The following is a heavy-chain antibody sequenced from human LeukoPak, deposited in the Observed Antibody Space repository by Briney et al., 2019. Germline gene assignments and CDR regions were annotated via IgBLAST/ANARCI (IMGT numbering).Heavy chain of an antibody. V-gene: IGHV4-34*01. J-gene: IGHJ4*02. CDR1: GGSLSGYY. D-gene: IGHD5-18*01. CDR3: ASGYSYGFDY. Sequence: PSETLSLTCAVSGGSLSGYYWTWIRQRPGKGLEWIGEINHSGSTNYNPSLKSRVTISVDTSKNQFSLKLSSVTAADTAVYYCASGYSYGFDYWGQGTLVTVSS. CDR2: INHSGST.